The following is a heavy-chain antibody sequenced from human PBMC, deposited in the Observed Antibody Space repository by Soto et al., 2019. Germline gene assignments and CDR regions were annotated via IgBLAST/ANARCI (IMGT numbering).Heavy chain of an antibody. Sequence: QVQLVESGGGVVQPGRSLRLSCAASEFIFSNYALHWVRQAPGKGLEWVAVISYDGTYKYYADSVKGRFTISRDNSKNTAHLKMNSLRDDDSAVYFCARLKTPYDILSGYLAYWGQGTLVTVSS. CDR1: EFIFSNYA. V-gene: IGHV3-30-3*01. D-gene: IGHD3-9*01. CDR3: ARLKTPYDILSGYLAY. J-gene: IGHJ4*02. CDR2: ISYDGTYK.